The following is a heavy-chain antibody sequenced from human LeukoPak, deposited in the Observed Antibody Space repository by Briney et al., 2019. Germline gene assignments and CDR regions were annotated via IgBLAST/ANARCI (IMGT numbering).Heavy chain of an antibody. CDR1: GGSINNY. CDR3: ARGRAVTTGDDY. D-gene: IGHD4-17*01. J-gene: IGHJ4*02. V-gene: IGHV4-4*07. CDR2: IFSSGST. Sequence: SETLSLTCTVSGGSINNYCSWIRQPAGKGLEWIGRIFSSGSTVSHPSLKCRVTMSVDTSRNSFSLKLTSVTAADTAVYYCARGRAVTTGDDYWGQGTLVTVSS.